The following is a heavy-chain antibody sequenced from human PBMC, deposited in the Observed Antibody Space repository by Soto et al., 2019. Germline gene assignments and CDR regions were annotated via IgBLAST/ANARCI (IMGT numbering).Heavy chain of an antibody. CDR1: GASIRDGDYY. CDR2: IDYTGGT. J-gene: IGHJ4*02. CDR3: ARVGYGDYGRGYYFDF. Sequence: QVRLQESGPRLVKPSQTLSLTCSVSGASIRDGDYYWSWLRQPPGKGPEWIGIIDYTGGTHYNPTLMGAVSMSVDTSANQFSLKVNFVTAADSAVYYCARVGYGDYGRGYYFDFWGPGILVTVSS. V-gene: IGHV4-30-4*01. D-gene: IGHD4-17*01.